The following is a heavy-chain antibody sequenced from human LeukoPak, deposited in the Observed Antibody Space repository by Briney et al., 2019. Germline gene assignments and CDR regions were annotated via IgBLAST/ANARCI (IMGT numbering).Heavy chain of an antibody. D-gene: IGHD3-10*01. CDR3: ARDLYYGSGLNWFDP. J-gene: IGHJ5*02. Sequence: AGSLRLSCAASGFTFSSYAMSWVRQAPGKGLEWVAVISYDGSNKYYADSVKGRFTISRDNSKNTLYLQMNSLRAEDTAVYYCARDLYYGSGLNWFDPWGQGTLVTVSS. CDR1: GFTFSSYA. CDR2: ISYDGSNK. V-gene: IGHV3-30*04.